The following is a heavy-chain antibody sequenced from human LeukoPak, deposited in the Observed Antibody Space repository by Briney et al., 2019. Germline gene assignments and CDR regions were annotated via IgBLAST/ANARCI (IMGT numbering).Heavy chain of an antibody. CDR1: GYSISSGYY. Sequence: SETLSLTCAVSGYSISSGYYWGWIRQPPGKGLEWIGSIYHSGSTYYNPSLKSRVTISVDTSKNQFSLKLSSVTAADTAVSYCARRGSGSRYYFDYWGQGTLVTVSS. CDR3: ARRGSGSRYYFDY. D-gene: IGHD1-26*01. J-gene: IGHJ4*02. CDR2: IYHSGST. V-gene: IGHV4-38-2*01.